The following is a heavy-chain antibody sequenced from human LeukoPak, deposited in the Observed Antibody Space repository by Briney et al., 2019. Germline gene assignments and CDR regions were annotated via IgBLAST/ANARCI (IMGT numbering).Heavy chain of an antibody. CDR3: ARRTITMVRGGIDY. V-gene: IGHV4-34*01. D-gene: IGHD3-10*01. CDR1: GGSFIGYY. Sequence: SETLSLTCAVYGGSFIGYYWSWIRQPPGKGLEWIGSIYYSGSTYYNPSLKSRVTISVDTSKNQFSLKLSPVTAAETAVYYCARRTITMVRGGIDYWGQGTLVTVSS. CDR2: IYYSGST. J-gene: IGHJ4*02.